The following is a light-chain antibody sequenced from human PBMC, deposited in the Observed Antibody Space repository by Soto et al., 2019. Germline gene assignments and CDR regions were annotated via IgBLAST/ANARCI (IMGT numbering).Light chain of an antibody. CDR2: DAS. V-gene: IGKV3-11*01. CDR3: QQRSNWPPGLT. J-gene: IGKJ4*01. CDR1: QSVSSRY. Sequence: EILLTQSPGTLSLSPGERATLSCRASQSVSSRYLAWYQQKPGQAPRLLIYDASNRATGIPARFSGSGSGTDFTLTISSLEPEDFAVYYCQQRSNWPPGLTFGGGTKVDI.